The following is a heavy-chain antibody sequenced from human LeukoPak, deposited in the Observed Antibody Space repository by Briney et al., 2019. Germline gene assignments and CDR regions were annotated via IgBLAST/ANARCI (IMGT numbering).Heavy chain of an antibody. CDR1: VGTFSSYA. D-gene: IGHD2-15*01. V-gene: IGHV1-69*13. J-gene: IGHJ5*02. CDR2: VIPIFGTA. CDR3: ARSLRAVVVAASWFDP. Sequence: GASVKVSCKASVGTFSSYAISWVRQAPGQGLEWMGGVIPIFGTANYAQKFQGRVTITADESTSTAYMELSSLRSEDTAVYYCARSLRAVVVAASWFDPWGQGTLVTVSS.